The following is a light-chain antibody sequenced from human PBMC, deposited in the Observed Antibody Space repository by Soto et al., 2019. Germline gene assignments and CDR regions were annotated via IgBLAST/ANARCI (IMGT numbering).Light chain of an antibody. Sequence: QSALTQPPSASGSPGQSVTISCTGTSSDVGGYNYVSWYQHHPGKAPKLMIYEVSKRPSGVPDRFSGSKSGNTASLTVSGLQAEDEADYYCSSYAGSNIDVFGIGTKLTVL. CDR3: SSYAGSNIDV. V-gene: IGLV2-8*01. CDR1: SSDVGGYNY. J-gene: IGLJ1*01. CDR2: EVS.